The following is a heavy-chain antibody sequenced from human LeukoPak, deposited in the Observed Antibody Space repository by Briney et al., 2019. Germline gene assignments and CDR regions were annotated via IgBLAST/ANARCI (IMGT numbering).Heavy chain of an antibody. Sequence: SETLSLTCAVPGGSSYDYYCSWIRQPPGKGLERIGEIHPHGIFYYNPSLTSRVTISIDTSKSQFSLRLTSVTAADTAFYYCARGRDRSKAGDLWGQGSLVIVSS. CDR2: IHPHGIF. CDR1: GGSSYDYY. D-gene: IGHD5-24*01. J-gene: IGHJ5*02. V-gene: IGHV4-34*01. CDR3: ARGRDRSKAGDL.